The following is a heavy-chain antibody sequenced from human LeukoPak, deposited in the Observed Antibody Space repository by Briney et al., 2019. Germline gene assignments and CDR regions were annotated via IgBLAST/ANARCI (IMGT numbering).Heavy chain of an antibody. CDR3: AREEGLVLDY. Sequence: GGSLRLSCAASGFSFSTYGMHWVRQAPGKGLEWVAVIWNDGSIKYYEDSVQGRFTISRDNLKNTLYLQMNSLRAEDTAVYYCAREEGLVLDYWGQGTLVTVSS. J-gene: IGHJ4*02. CDR2: IWNDGSIK. CDR1: GFSFSTYG. V-gene: IGHV3-33*01. D-gene: IGHD2-8*02.